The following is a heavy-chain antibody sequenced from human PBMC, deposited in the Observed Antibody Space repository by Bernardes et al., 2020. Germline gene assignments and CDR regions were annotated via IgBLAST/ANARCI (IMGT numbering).Heavy chain of an antibody. CDR3: ARANYHCSSTSCSGYYFDY. CDR1: GGSFSGYY. D-gene: IGHD2-2*01. J-gene: IGHJ4*02. CDR2: INHSGRI. Sequence: SETLSLTCAVYGGSFSGYYWSWIRQPPGKGLEWIGEINHSGRIHYNPSLKSLKSRVTISVDMSKNQFSLKLSSVTAADTAVYYCARANYHCSSTSCSGYYFDYWGQGTLVTVSS. V-gene: IGHV4-34*01.